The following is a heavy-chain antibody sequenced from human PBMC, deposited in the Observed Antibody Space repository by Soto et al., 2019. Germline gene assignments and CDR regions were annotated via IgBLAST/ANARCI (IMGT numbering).Heavy chain of an antibody. D-gene: IGHD6-19*01. J-gene: IGHJ4*02. CDR1: GFTFSTYA. V-gene: IGHV3-23*01. CDR3: AKERSSGWSFDY. CDR2: ISASGGST. Sequence: GGSLRLSCAASGFTFSTYAMTWVRQAPGKGLEWVSAISASGGSTYYADSVKGRFTISRDNSKNTLYLQMNSLRVEDTAVYYCAKERSSGWSFDYWGQGTLVTVSS.